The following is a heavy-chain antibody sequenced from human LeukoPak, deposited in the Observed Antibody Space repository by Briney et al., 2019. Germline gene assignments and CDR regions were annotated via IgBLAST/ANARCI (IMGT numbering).Heavy chain of an antibody. J-gene: IGHJ4*02. CDR1: GITLSNYG. V-gene: IGHV3-23*01. CDR2: ISGSGGST. CDR3: AKRGVVIRVILVGFHKEAYYFDS. D-gene: IGHD3-22*01. Sequence: GGSLRLSCAASGITLSNYGMSWVRQAPGKGLEWVAGISGSGGSTNYADSVKGRFTISRDNRKNTLYLQMNSLRAEDTAVYFCAKRGVVIRVILVGFHKEAYYFDSWGQGALVTVSS.